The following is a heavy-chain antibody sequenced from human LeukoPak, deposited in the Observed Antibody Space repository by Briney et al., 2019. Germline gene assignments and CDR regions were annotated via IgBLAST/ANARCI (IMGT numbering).Heavy chain of an antibody. Sequence: GGSLRLSCAASGFTFSSYSMNWVRQAPGKGLEWVSSISSGSSYIYYADSVKGRFTISRDNAKNSLYLQMNSLRAEDTAVYYCASAGITMIVSPGGYWGEGTLVTVSS. CDR2: ISSGSSYI. J-gene: IGHJ4*02. CDR1: GFTFSSYS. V-gene: IGHV3-21*01. D-gene: IGHD3-22*01. CDR3: ASAGITMIVSPGGY.